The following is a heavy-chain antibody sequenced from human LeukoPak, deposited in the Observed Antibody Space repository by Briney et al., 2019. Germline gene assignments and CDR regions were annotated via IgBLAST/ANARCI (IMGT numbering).Heavy chain of an antibody. Sequence: PGGSLRLSCAASGFTFSSYSMNWVRQAPGKGLEWVSSITSSSSYIYYADSVKGRFTISRDNAKNSLYLQMNSLRAEDTAVYYCARVGPWVMDVWGKGTTVTVSS. CDR2: ITSSSSYI. CDR3: ARVGPWVMDV. D-gene: IGHD3-16*01. J-gene: IGHJ6*04. CDR1: GFTFSSYS. V-gene: IGHV3-21*01.